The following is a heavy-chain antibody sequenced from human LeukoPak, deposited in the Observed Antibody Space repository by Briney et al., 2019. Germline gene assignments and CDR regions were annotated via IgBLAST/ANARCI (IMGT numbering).Heavy chain of an antibody. D-gene: IGHD3-10*01. Sequence: PSETLSLTCTVSGGSISSSSYYWGWIRQPPGKGLAWIGSIYYSGSTYYNPSLTSRVTISVDTSKNQFSLKLSSVTAADTAVYYCATAYGSGSYFGRPYYYYYMDVWGKGTTVTISS. CDR2: IYYSGST. CDR1: GGSISSSSYY. J-gene: IGHJ6*03. CDR3: ATAYGSGSYFGRPYYYYYMDV. V-gene: IGHV4-39*07.